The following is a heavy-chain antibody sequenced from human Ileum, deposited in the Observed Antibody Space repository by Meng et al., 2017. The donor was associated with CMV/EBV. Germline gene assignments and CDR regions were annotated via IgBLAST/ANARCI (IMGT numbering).Heavy chain of an antibody. CDR1: GGSISGYY. Sequence: QVQRPEAGPGLVKASEPLSLPCTVSGGSISGYYWSWIRQPATKGLEWIGRVYSSGSTDYNPSLQSRVTMSVDTSKNQFSLKLSSVTAADTAVYYCARGSSSWAFDYWGQGTLVTVSS. D-gene: IGHD2-2*01. V-gene: IGHV4-4*07. CDR2: VYSSGST. CDR3: ARGSSSWAFDY. J-gene: IGHJ4*02.